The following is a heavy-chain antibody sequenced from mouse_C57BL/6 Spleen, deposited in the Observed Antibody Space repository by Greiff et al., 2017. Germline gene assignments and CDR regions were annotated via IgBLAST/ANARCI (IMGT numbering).Heavy chain of an antibody. Sequence: QVQPKESGPGLVAPSQSMSITCPVLGFSLTSHGVSRVRQPPGKGLEWLGVIWGDGSTNYHAALISRLSISKDNSNSQVFLKLSSLQSDDTATYYCARTGGYEHDGFAYWGQGTLVTVSA. CDR3: ARTGGYEHDGFAY. CDR2: IWGDGST. D-gene: IGHD2-4*01. J-gene: IGHJ3*01. V-gene: IGHV2-3*01. CDR1: GFSLTSHG.